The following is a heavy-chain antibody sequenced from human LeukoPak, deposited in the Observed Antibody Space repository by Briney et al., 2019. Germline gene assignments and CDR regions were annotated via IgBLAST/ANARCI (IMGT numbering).Heavy chain of an antibody. CDR1: GGTLSSYT. D-gene: IGHD1-20*01. Sequence: SVKVSCKASGGTLSSYTITWVRQAPGQGLEWMGGIIPVFDIANYAQKFQGRVTITADESTSTAYMELSSLRSEDTAVYYCARETGRHNWSDAPAFDYWGQGTLVTVSS. J-gene: IGHJ4*02. V-gene: IGHV1-69*13. CDR3: ARETGRHNWSDAPAFDY. CDR2: IIPVFDIA.